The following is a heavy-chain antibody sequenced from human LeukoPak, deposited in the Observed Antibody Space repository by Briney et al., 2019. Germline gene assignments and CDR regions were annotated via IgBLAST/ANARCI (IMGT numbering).Heavy chain of an antibody. D-gene: IGHD4-17*01. J-gene: IGHJ4*02. CDR3: ARDLLTTVTPHVVDY. Sequence: GGSLRLSCAASGFTFSSYSMNWVRQAPGKGLEWVSSISSSSSYIYYADSVKGRFTISRDNAKNSLYLQMNSLRAEDTAVYYCARDLLTTVTPHVVDYWGQGTLVTVSS. V-gene: IGHV3-21*01. CDR2: ISSSSSYI. CDR1: GFTFSSYS.